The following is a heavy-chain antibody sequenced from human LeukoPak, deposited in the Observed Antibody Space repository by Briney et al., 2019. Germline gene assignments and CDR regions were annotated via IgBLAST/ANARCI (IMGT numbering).Heavy chain of an antibody. V-gene: IGHV1-8*01. CDR3: ARGGRYNGNYYYYMDV. D-gene: IGHD1-14*01. Sequence: GASVKVSCKASGYTFTSYDINWVRQATGQGLEWMGWMNPNSGNTGYAQKFQGRVTMTRNTSISTAYMELSSLRSEGTAVYYCARGGRYNGNYYYYMDVWGKGTTVTISS. CDR1: GYTFTSYD. J-gene: IGHJ6*03. CDR2: MNPNSGNT.